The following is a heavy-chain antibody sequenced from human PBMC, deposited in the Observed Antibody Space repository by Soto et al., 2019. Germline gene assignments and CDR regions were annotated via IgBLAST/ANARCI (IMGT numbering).Heavy chain of an antibody. J-gene: IGHJ4*02. CDR3: ARDLTREGDYYDRSGYYLDY. CDR2: INPSDDAT. D-gene: IGHD3-22*01. V-gene: IGHV1-46*01. Sequence: ASVKVSCKASGSTFTRYYMHWVRQAPGQGLEWMGIINPSDDATSYAEKFQGRLTMTKDTSTSTVYMEMSSLRSEDTAVYYCARDLTREGDYYDRSGYYLDYWGQGTLVTVSS. CDR1: GSTFTRYY.